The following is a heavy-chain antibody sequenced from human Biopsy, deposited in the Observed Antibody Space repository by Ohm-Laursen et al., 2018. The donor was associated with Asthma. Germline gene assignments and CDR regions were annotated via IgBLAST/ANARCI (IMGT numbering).Heavy chain of an antibody. J-gene: IGHJ6*02. Sequence: SLRLSCAASGLTFRNYGMHWVRQAPGKGLEWVALISFDGSTKYFADSVQGRVTISRDNSKNTLSLQMNSLRAEDTAVYYCATCEVGYYHYGMDVWGQGTTVNVSS. CDR1: GLTFRNYG. V-gene: IGHV3-30*03. CDR3: ATCEVGYYHYGMDV. CDR2: ISFDGSTK. D-gene: IGHD1-26*01.